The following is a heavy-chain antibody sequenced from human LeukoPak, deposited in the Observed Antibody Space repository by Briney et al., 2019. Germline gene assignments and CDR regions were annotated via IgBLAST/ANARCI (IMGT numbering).Heavy chain of an antibody. V-gene: IGHV4-59*01. Sequence: SETLSLTCTVSGGSISNYYWTWIRQPPGKGLEWVGHISDSGSANYNPSLKSRVTISVDTSKNQFSLKLSSVTAADTAVYYCARHGYSSGSLAWFDPWGQGTQVTVSS. CDR2: ISDSGSA. CDR3: ARHGYSSGSLAWFDP. J-gene: IGHJ5*02. D-gene: IGHD6-19*01. CDR1: GGSISNYY.